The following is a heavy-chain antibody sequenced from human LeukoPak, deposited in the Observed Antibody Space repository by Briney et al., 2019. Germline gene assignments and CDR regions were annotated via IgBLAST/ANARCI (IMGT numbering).Heavy chain of an antibody. CDR2: IYYSGSP. V-gene: IGHV4-39*01. CDR1: GGSISSSSYY. D-gene: IGHD3-22*01. Sequence: SETLSLTCTVSGGSISSSSYYWGWLRQPPGKGLEWIGTIYYSGSPYYNPSLKSRVTISVDTSKNQFSLRLSSVTAADTAVYYCARHPSYYYDSSGYPDYWGQGTLVTVSS. J-gene: IGHJ4*02. CDR3: ARHPSYYYDSSGYPDY.